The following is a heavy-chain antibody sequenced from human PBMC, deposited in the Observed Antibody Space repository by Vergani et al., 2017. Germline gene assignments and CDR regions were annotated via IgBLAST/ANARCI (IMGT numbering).Heavy chain of an antibody. Sequence: QLQLQESGPRLVKPSETLSLTCSLSGMSLSNNNYYWGWIRQPPGKWLEWIGSIYDSRNNNYSPSLKSRVSISVDTSKNQFSLNLTSVTAADTAVYYCARHLRQLARNDVFDIWGHGTLVTVSS. CDR1: GMSLSNNNYY. J-gene: IGHJ3*02. CDR2: IYDSRNN. CDR3: ARHLRQLARNDVFDI. V-gene: IGHV4-39*01. D-gene: IGHD6-6*01.